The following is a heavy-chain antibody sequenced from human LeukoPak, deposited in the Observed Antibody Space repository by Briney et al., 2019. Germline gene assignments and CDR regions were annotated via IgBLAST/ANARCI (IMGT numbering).Heavy chain of an antibody. D-gene: IGHD2-21*02. CDR2: IYPRDGST. V-gene: IGHV1-46*01. Sequence: ASVKVSCTASGYSFTINYIHWVRQAPGQGLEWMGMIYPRDGSTSYAQKFQGRVTVTRDTSTSTAYMELRSLRSDDTAVYYCATSYCGGDCYSVGFDYWGQGTLVTVSS. J-gene: IGHJ4*02. CDR3: ATSYCGGDCYSVGFDY. CDR1: GYSFTINY.